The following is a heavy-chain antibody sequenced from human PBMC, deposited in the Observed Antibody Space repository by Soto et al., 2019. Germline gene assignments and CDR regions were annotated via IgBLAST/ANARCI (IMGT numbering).Heavy chain of an antibody. CDR1: GFTFSSYA. CDR3: ARALPTYSSSYFDY. Sequence: EVQLLESGGDLVQPGGSLRLSCAASGFTFSSYAMSWVRQAPGKGLEWVSTISGRGDDTYYTDSVKGRFTISRANSKNTLYVHMNSLRAEDTAVYYCARALPTYSSSYFDYWGQGTLVTVSS. J-gene: IGHJ4*02. CDR2: ISGRGDDT. V-gene: IGHV3-23*01. D-gene: IGHD3-22*01.